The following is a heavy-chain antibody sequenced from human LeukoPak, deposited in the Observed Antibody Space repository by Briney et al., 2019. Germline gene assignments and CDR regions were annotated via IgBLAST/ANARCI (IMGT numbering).Heavy chain of an antibody. Sequence: ASVKVSCKASGYTFTRYGISWVRQAPGQGLEWMGWISAYNGNTNYAQKLQGRVTMTTDTSTSTAYMELRSLRSDDTAVYYCARDREIAVARFYYYGMDVWGQGTTVTVSS. D-gene: IGHD6-19*01. CDR3: ARDREIAVARFYYYGMDV. CDR1: GYTFTRYG. V-gene: IGHV1-18*01. CDR2: ISAYNGNT. J-gene: IGHJ6*02.